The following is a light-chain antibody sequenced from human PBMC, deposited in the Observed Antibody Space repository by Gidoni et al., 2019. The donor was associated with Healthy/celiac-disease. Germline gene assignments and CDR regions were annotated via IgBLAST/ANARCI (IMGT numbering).Light chain of an antibody. CDR1: SSDVGSYNL. J-gene: IGLJ2*01. CDR3: CSYTGSSTLV. CDR2: EVS. Sequence: QSALTQPASVSGSPGQSITISSTGTSSDVGSYNLVSWFQQPPGKAPKLMIYEVSKRPSGFSNRFSGSKSGNTASLTISGLQAEDEADYYCCSYTGSSTLVFGGGTKLTVL. V-gene: IGLV2-23*02.